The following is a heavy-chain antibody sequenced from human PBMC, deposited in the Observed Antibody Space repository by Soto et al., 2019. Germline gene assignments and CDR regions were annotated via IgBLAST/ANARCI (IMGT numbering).Heavy chain of an antibody. V-gene: IGHV3-48*01. CDR3: ARDLTAVAGH. D-gene: IGHD6-19*01. J-gene: IGHJ4*02. CDR1: GFTFSTYS. Sequence: PGGSLRLSCAASGFTFSTYSMNWVRQAPGKGLEWVSYISSSSSTIYCTDSVKGRFTISRDNAKNSLFLQMNSLRAEDTAVYYCARDLTAVAGHWGQGTLVTVSS. CDR2: ISSSSSTI.